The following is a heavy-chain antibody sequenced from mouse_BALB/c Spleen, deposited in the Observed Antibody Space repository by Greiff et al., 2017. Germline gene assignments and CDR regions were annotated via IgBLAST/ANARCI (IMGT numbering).Heavy chain of an antibody. CDR3: VYDYDAMDY. CDR1: GFNIKDTY. CDR2: IDPANGNT. J-gene: IGHJ4*01. V-gene: IGHV14-3*02. Sequence: VQLQQSGAELVKPGASVKLSCTASGFNIKDTYMPWVKQRPEQGLEWIGRIDPANGNTKYDPKFQGKATITADTSSNTAYLQLSSLTSEDTAVYYCVYDYDAMDYWGQGTSVTVSS. D-gene: IGHD2-10*02.